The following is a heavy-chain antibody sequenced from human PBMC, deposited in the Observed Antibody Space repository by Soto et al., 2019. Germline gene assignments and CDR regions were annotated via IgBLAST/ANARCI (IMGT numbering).Heavy chain of an antibody. CDR1: GFTFSSYA. V-gene: IGHV3-23*01. J-gene: IGHJ5*02. Sequence: HPGGSLRLSCAASGFTFSSYAMSWVRQAPGKGLEWVSAISGSGGSTYYADSVKGRFTISRDNSKNTLYLQMNSLRAEDTAVYYCAKDIRADYGDYWLFDPWGQGTLVTVSS. CDR3: AKDIRADYGDYWLFDP. D-gene: IGHD4-17*01. CDR2: ISGSGGST.